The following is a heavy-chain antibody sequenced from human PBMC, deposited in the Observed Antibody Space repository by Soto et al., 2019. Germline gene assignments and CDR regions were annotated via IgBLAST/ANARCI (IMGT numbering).Heavy chain of an antibody. J-gene: IGHJ4*02. Sequence: GGSLRLSCAASGFTFINNYMIWVRQAPGKGLEWLSYISPRSESVYYANSVKGRVFISRDDGRDSLYLQMNSLRHDDTAVYYCATVDGPTVTTMFFDYWGQGILVTVSS. CDR2: ISPRSESV. CDR1: GFTFINNY. V-gene: IGHV3-48*02. D-gene: IGHD4-4*01. CDR3: ATVDGPTVTTMFFDY.